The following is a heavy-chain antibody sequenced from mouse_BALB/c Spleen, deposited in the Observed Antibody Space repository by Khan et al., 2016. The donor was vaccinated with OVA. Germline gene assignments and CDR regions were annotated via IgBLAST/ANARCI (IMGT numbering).Heavy chain of an antibody. CDR2: IDPSTGYT. CDR3: ARRGLCDIFAY. Sequence: QVQLQQSGAELAKPGASVKMSCKASGYTFTTYWMHWVKQRPGQGLEWIGYIDPSTGYTEYNQKFKDKATLTTDKSSSTAYMQLSSLTSEDDAVYYGARRGLCDIFAYWGQGTLVTVSA. CDR1: GYTFTTYW. V-gene: IGHV1-7*01. J-gene: IGHJ3*01. D-gene: IGHD1-1*02.